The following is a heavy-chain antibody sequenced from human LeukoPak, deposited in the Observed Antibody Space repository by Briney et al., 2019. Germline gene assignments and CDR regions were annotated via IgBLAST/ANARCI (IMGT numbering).Heavy chain of an antibody. CDR3: ARGQYSSSWYLYFRSWWFDP. D-gene: IGHD6-13*01. CDR1: GGSISSYY. V-gene: IGHV4-59*12. Sequence: PSETLSLTCSVSGGSISSYYWSWIRQPPGKGLEWIGYIYYSGSTNYNPSLKSRVTISVDTSKNQFSLKLSSVTAADTAVYYCARGQYSSSWYLYFRSWWFDPWGQGTLVTVSS. J-gene: IGHJ5*02. CDR2: IYYSGST.